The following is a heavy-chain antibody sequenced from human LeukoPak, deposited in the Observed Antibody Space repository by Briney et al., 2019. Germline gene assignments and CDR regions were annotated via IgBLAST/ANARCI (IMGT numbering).Heavy chain of an antibody. CDR1: GYTFTGYY. D-gene: IGHD1-26*01. CDR3: ARWISLGAAPPNWFDP. CDR2: INPNSGGT. V-gene: IGHV1-2*02. J-gene: IGHJ5*02. Sequence: GASVKVSCKASGYTFTGYYMHWVRQAPGQGLEWMGWINPNSGGTNYAQKFQGRVTMTRDTSISTAYMELSSLRSEDTAVYYCARWISLGAAPPNWFDPWGQGTLVTVSS.